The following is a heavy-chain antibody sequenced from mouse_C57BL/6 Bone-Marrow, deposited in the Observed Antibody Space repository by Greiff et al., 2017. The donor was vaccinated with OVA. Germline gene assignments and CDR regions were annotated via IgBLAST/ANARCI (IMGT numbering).Heavy chain of an antibody. D-gene: IGHD2-4*01. CDR1: GYAFSSSW. CDR2: IYPGDGDT. J-gene: IGHJ1*03. V-gene: IGHV1-82*01. Sequence: QVQLQQSGPELVKPGASVKISCKASGYAFSSSWMNWVKQRPGKGLEWIGRIYPGDGDTNYNGKFKGKATLTADKSSSTAYMQLSSLTSEDSAVYFCARYYDYDGGYWDFDVWGTGTTVTVSS. CDR3: ARYYDYDGGYWDFDV.